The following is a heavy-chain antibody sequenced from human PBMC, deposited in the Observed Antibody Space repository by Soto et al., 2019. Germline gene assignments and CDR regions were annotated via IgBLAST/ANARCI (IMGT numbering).Heavy chain of an antibody. D-gene: IGHD1-26*01. V-gene: IGHV4-61*01. CDR2: IYYSGST. J-gene: IGHJ3*02. CDR1: GGSVSSGSYY. CDR3: ARVIVGATIGAFDI. Sequence: SETLSLTCTVSGGSVSSGSYYWSWIRQPPGKGLEWIGYIYYSGSTNYNPSLKSRVTISVDTSKNQFSLKLSSVTAADTAVYYCARVIVGATIGAFDIWGQGTMVTVSS.